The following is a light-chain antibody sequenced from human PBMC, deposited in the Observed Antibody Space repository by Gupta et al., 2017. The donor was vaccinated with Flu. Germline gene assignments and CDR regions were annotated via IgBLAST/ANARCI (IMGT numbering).Light chain of an antibody. V-gene: IGLV2-11*01. Sequence: QSALTQPRSVSGSPGQSVTIFCTGTSGDVGAYDYVSWYQQHPGKAPKLMIFEVTKRPSEVPDRFSGSKSGNTASLTISGLQADDEADYYCCSYAGTYTWVFGGGTKLTVL. CDR2: EVT. CDR1: SGDVGAYDY. J-gene: IGLJ3*02. CDR3: CSYAGTYTWV.